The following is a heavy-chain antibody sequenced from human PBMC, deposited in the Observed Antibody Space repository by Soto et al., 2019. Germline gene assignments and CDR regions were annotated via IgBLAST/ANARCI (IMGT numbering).Heavy chain of an antibody. D-gene: IGHD4-17*01. J-gene: IGHJ4*02. CDR1: GGSISSGDYY. V-gene: IGHV4-30-4*01. CDR2: IYYSGST. Sequence: TSETLSLTCTVSGGSISSGDYYWSWIRQPPGKGLEWIGYIYYSGSTYYNPSLKSRVTISVDTSKNQFSLKLSSVTAADTAVYYCARGPDYAQFDYWGQGTLVTVS. CDR3: ARGPDYAQFDY.